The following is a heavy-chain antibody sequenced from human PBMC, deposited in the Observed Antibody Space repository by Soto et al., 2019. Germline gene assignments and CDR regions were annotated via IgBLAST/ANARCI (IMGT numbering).Heavy chain of an antibody. V-gene: IGHV4-59*01. Sequence: SETLSLTCTVSGGSISSYYWSWIRQPPGKGLEWIGYIYYSGSTNYNPSLKSRATISVDTSKNQFSLKLSSVTAADTAVYYCARLDNYNHEIDYWGQGTLVTVSS. CDR3: ARLDNYNHEIDY. CDR2: IYYSGST. D-gene: IGHD4-4*01. CDR1: GGSISSYY. J-gene: IGHJ4*02.